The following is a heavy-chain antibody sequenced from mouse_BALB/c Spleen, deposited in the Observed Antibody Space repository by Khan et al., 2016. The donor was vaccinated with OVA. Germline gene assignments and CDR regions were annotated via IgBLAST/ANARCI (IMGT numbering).Heavy chain of an antibody. J-gene: IGHJ3*01. V-gene: IGHV14-1*02. CDR1: GFNIKDYY. CDR3: TRSGYSAWFAY. Sequence: VQLKQSGAELVRPGALVKLSCKASGFNIKDYYMHWVKQRPEQGLEWIGWIDPENGETVYDPKFQGKASITANTSSNTAYLQLSSLTSEDTAVYYCTRSGYSAWFAYWGQGTPVTVSA. CDR2: IDPENGET.